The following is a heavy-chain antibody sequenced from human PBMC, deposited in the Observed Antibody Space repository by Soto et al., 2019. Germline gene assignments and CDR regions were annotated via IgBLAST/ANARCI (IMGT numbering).Heavy chain of an antibody. J-gene: IGHJ5*02. V-gene: IGHV4-59*01. D-gene: IGHD3-22*01. CDR3: ARDRRPYYYDSSGYYSPYNWFDP. Sequence: SETLSLTCTVSGGSISSYYWSWIRQPPGKGLEWIGYIYYSGSTNYNPSLKSRVTISVDTSKNQFSLKLGSVTAADTAVYYCARDRRPYYYDSSGYYSPYNWFDPWGQGTLVTVSS. CDR1: GGSISSYY. CDR2: IYYSGST.